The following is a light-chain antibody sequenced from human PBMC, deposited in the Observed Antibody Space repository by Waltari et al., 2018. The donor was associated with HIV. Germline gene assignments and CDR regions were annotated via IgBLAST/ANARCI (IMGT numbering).Light chain of an antibody. CDR1: QSVSTRN. Sequence: EIVLTQSPGTLPLSPGERATLSCRASQSVSTRNLGWYQQKPGQAPRLLIYGTSSRATGIPDRFSGSGFGTDFTLTISRLEPEDFAVYYCHQYGTSPYTFGQGTKLEIK. J-gene: IGKJ2*01. CDR3: HQYGTSPYT. CDR2: GTS. V-gene: IGKV3-20*01.